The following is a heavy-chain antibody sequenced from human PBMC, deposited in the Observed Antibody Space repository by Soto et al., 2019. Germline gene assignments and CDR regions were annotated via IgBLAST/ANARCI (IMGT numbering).Heavy chain of an antibody. CDR1: GYTFTSYD. J-gene: IGHJ4*02. Sequence: QVQLVQSGAEVKKPGASVKVSCKASGYTFTSYDINWVRQATGQGLEWMGWMNPNSGNTGYAQKFQGRVTMTRNTSISTAYLELSSVISEDTAVYYCARASSGWYDFDYWGQGTLVTVSS. CDR2: MNPNSGNT. D-gene: IGHD6-19*01. V-gene: IGHV1-8*01. CDR3: ARASSGWYDFDY.